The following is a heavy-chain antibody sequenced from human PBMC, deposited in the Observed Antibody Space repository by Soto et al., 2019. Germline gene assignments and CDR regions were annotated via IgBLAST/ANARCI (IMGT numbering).Heavy chain of an antibody. Sequence: EVQLVESGGGLVQPGGSLRLSCAASGFTFSDYWMSWVRQAPGKGLECVANIKTDGSEKYYVDPVKGRFTISRDNAKNSLVLQMNSLRAEDTAVYYCASSMGRGGNDYWGQGTLVAVSS. V-gene: IGHV3-7*05. CDR3: ASSMGRGGNDY. CDR2: IKTDGSEK. CDR1: GFTFSDYW. D-gene: IGHD3-10*01. J-gene: IGHJ4*02.